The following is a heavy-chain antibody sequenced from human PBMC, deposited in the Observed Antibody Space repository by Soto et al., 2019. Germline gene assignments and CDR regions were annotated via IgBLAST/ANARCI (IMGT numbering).Heavy chain of an antibody. V-gene: IGHV4-59*05. Sequence: SETLSLTCTVSGGSISSYYWSWIRQPPGKGLEWIGSIYYSGSTYYNPSLKSRVTISVDTSKNQFSLKLSSVTAADTAVYYCARRGSYDFWSGPAGWFDPWGQGTLVTVPQ. CDR2: IYYSGST. J-gene: IGHJ5*02. CDR3: ARRGSYDFWSGPAGWFDP. CDR1: GGSISSYY. D-gene: IGHD3-3*01.